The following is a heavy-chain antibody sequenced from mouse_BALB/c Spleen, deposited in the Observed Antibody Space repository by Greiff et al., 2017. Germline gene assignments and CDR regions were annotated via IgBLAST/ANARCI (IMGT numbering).Heavy chain of an antibody. CDR2: INPSNGST. V-gene: IGHV1S81*02. Sequence: VKLQQPGAELVKPGASVKLSCKASGYTFTSYWMHWVKQRPGQGLEWIGEINPSNGSTNYNEKFKGKATFTADTSSNTAYMQLSSLTSEDSAVYYCARPEHYFDYWGQGTTLTVSS. CDR1: GYTFTSYW. CDR3: ARPEHYFDY. J-gene: IGHJ2*01.